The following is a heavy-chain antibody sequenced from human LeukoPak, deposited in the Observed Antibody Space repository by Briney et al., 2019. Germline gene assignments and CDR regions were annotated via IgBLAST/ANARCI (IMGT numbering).Heavy chain of an antibody. Sequence: AASVKVSCKASGYTFTTYALHWVRQAPGQRLEWMEWINAGNGNTKYSQKFQARVTVTRDTSASTAYMELSSLRSEDTAVYYCARDPIGSRWPYYFDYWGQGTLVTVSS. CDR1: GYTFTTYA. D-gene: IGHD6-13*01. J-gene: IGHJ4*02. V-gene: IGHV1-3*01. CDR3: ARDPIGSRWPYYFDY. CDR2: INAGNGNT.